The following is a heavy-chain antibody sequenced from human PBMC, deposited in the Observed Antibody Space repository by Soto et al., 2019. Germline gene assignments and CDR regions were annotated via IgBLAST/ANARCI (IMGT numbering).Heavy chain of an antibody. J-gene: IGHJ4*02. CDR3: ARPGLTVPGTRYFDY. V-gene: IGHV3-23*05. Sequence: EVQLLESGGGLGQPGGSLRLSCAASGFTFNTYAMSWVRQAPGKGLEWVSAIGSDGTAIQYADSVNGRFTISKDNSKDTLHLQMNSLTAEDTAVYYCARPGLTVPGTRYFDYWGQGALVTVSS. CDR2: IGSDGTAI. CDR1: GFTFNTYA. D-gene: IGHD6-19*01.